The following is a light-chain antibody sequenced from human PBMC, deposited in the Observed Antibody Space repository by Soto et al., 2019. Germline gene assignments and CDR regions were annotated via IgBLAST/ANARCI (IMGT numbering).Light chain of an antibody. Sequence: EIVLTQSPGTLSLSPGERATLSCRASQSVSSYLAWYQQKPGQAPRLLIYGASSRATGIPDRFSGSGSGTDFTLTISRLEPEDFAVYYCQQYGSSGRTFGQGTRLEIK. CDR2: GAS. CDR3: QQYGSSGRT. CDR1: QSVSSY. V-gene: IGKV3-20*01. J-gene: IGKJ5*01.